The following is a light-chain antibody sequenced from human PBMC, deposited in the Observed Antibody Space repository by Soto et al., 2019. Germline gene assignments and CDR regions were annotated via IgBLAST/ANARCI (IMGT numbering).Light chain of an antibody. CDR1: QSVPKSY. V-gene: IGKV3-20*01. Sequence: IVLTQSPGTLSLSPGERATISCRASQSVPKSYLGWYQQRPGQALRLLIYDVSNRATGIPDRFSGSESGTDYTLTISRLEPEDFAVYYCHQYAWSPLTFGQGTRLEIK. CDR2: DVS. CDR3: HQYAWSPLT. J-gene: IGKJ5*01.